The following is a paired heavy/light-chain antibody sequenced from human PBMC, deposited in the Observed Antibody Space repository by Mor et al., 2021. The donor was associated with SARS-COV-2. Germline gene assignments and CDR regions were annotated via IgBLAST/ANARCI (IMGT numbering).Light chain of an antibody. CDR3: HQSSSLPFT. J-gene: IGKJ3*01. V-gene: IGKV6D-21*02. Sequence: EIVLTQSPDFQSVTPKEKVTITCRASQSIGSSLHWYQQKPDQSPKLLIKYASQSISGVPSRFSGSGSGTDFTLTINSLEAEDAAAYYCHQSSSLPFTFGPGTKVDIK. CDR1: QSIGSS. CDR2: YAS.
Heavy chain of an antibody. CDR1: GFTFSGSA. V-gene: IGHV3-73*02. Sequence: EVQLVESGGGLVQPGGSLKLSCAASGFTFSGSAMHWVRQASGKGLEWVGRIRSKANSYATAYAASVKGRFTISRDDSKNTAYLQMNSLKTEDTAVYYCTIPSSYSSGWYTYDTTVGRMDVWGQGTTVTVSS. CDR2: IRSKANSYAT. CDR3: TIPSSYSSGWYTYDTTVGRMDV. D-gene: IGHD6-19*01. J-gene: IGHJ6*02.